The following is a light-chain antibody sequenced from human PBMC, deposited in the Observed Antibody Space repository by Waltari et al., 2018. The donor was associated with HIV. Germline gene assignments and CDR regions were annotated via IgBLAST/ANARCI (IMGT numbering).Light chain of an antibody. CDR1: SSNVSSNT. Sequence: QSVLTQPPSASGTPGQTNSIPCSGSSSNVSSNTVNWYQRIPPTAPKLIIYNTDQRPSGVPARFSASKTGPSASLAISGLQPGDEGLYYCGTWDADLDGPVFGGGTKVTVL. V-gene: IGLV1-44*01. J-gene: IGLJ3*02. CDR3: GTWDADLDGPV. CDR2: NTD.